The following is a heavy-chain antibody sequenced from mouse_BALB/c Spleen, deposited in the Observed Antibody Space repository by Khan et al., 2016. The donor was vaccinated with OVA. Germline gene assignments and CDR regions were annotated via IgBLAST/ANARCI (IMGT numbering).Heavy chain of an antibody. J-gene: IGHJ2*01. CDR3: ARRGLRWDFDY. Sequence: VQLQESGAELAKPGASVKMSCKASGYTFINYWILWVKQRPGQGLEWIGYINPSICDTETNQNFKDKATLTAEKSSRTSYMQLSSLTSEDSAVYYCARRGLRWDFDYWGQGTTLTV. D-gene: IGHD1-1*02. CDR2: INPSICDT. CDR1: GYTFINYW. V-gene: IGHV1-7*01.